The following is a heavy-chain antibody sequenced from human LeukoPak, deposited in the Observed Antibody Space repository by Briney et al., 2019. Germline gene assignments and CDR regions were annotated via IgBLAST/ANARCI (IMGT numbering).Heavy chain of an antibody. J-gene: IGHJ4*02. CDR1: GYTFTNYG. CDR2: IDTDTGNT. Sequence: ASVKVSCKASGYTFTNYGISWLRQAPGQGLEWMGWIDTDTGNTNIAQKLHGRVTVTTDTSTNTAYMELRSLRSDDTAVYYCARDLHSNRDFVDPFDYWGRGTLVIVSS. V-gene: IGHV1-18*01. CDR3: ARDLHSNRDFVDPFDY. D-gene: IGHD2/OR15-2a*01.